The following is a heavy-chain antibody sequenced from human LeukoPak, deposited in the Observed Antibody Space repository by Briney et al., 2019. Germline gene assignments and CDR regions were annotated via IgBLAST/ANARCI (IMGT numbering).Heavy chain of an antibody. CDR2: IYHSGST. J-gene: IGHJ4*02. D-gene: IGHD6-19*01. Sequence: SETLSLTCTVSGGSISISTYYWGWIRQPPGKGLEWIGSIYHSGSTHYNPSLRSRVTMSVDTSKNQFTLKVTAVTAADTAVYYCVTNGTVTVAGTKFNYFDYWGQGALVTVSS. V-gene: IGHV4-39*01. CDR1: GGSISISTYY. CDR3: VTNGTVTVAGTKFNYFDY.